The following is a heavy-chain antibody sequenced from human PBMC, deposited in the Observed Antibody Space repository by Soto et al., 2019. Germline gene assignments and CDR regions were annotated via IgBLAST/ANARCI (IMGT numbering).Heavy chain of an antibody. CDR1: GGTFSSYA. D-gene: IGHD3-22*01. CDR3: ARGLSYYDSSGLYAFDI. Sequence: AAVKVSCKASGGTFSSYAISWVRQAPGQGLEWMGGIIPIFGTANYAQKFQGRVTITADESTSTAYMELSSLRSEDTAVYYCARGLSYYDSSGLYAFDIWGQGTMVTVSS. CDR2: IIPIFGTA. V-gene: IGHV1-69*13. J-gene: IGHJ3*02.